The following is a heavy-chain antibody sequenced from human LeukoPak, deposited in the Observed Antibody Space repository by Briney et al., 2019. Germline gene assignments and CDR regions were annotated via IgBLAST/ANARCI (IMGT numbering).Heavy chain of an antibody. CDR2: ISGSGGST. J-gene: IGHJ4*02. CDR1: GFTFSSYA. V-gene: IGHV3-23*01. Sequence: GGSLRLSCAVSGFTFSSYAMSWVRQAPGKGLEWVSAISGSGGSTYYADSVKGRFTISRDNSKNTLYLQMNSLRAEDTAVYYCAKGGSGSSYYFDYWGQGTLVTVSS. D-gene: IGHD6-19*01. CDR3: AKGGSGSSYYFDY.